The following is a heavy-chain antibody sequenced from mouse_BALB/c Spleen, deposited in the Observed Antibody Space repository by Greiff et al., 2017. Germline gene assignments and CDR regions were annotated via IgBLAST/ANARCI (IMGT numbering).Heavy chain of an antibody. CDR2: ILPGSGST. CDR1: GYTFSSYW. V-gene: IGHV1-9*01. J-gene: IGHJ3*01. Sequence: QVQLQQSGAELMKPGASVKISCKATGYTFSSYWIEWVKQRPGHGLEWIGEILPGSGSTNYNEKFKGKATFTADTSSNTAYMQLSSLTSEDSAVYYCARSVYDGKTCAYWGQGTLVTVSA. D-gene: IGHD2-14*01. CDR3: ARSVYDGKTCAY.